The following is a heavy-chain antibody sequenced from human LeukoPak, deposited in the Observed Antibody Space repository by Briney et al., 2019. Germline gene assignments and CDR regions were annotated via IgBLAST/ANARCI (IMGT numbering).Heavy chain of an antibody. CDR3: ARHRGSDRYYYYYYYMDV. V-gene: IGHV4-4*09. CDR2: IYTSGST. D-gene: IGHD1-26*01. CDR1: GGSISSYY. Sequence: PSETLSLTCTVSGGSISSYYWSWIRQPPGKGLEWIGYIYTSGSTNYNPSLKSRVTISVDTSKNQFSLKLSSVTAADTAVYYRARHRGSDRYYYYYYYMDVWGKGTTVTVSS. J-gene: IGHJ6*03.